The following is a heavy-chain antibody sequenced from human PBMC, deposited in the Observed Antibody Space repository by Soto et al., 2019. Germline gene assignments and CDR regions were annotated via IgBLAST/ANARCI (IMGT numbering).Heavy chain of an antibody. D-gene: IGHD4-17*01. Sequence: ETLSLNCTFSCCSISSSSYYWGWIRQPPGKGLEWIGSIYYSGSTYYTPSLKSRVTIPVDTSKNQFSLKLSSVTAADTAVYYCASLRRPVKHAYGDGDYWGQGTLVTVSS. J-gene: IGHJ4*02. V-gene: IGHV4-39*01. CDR2: IYYSGST. CDR3: ASLRRPVKHAYGDGDY. CDR1: CCSISSSSYY.